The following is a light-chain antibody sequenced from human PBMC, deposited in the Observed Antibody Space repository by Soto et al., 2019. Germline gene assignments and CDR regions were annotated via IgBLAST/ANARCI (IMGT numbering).Light chain of an antibody. J-gene: IGLJ2*01. CDR1: SSDVGDFDC. CDR2: EVS. CDR3: SSYTSSSTLV. Sequence: QSALTQPASVSGSPGQSITISCTGTSSDVGDFDCVSWYQQHPGKAPKLMIYEVSDRPSGVSNRFSGSKSGATASLTISGLQAEDEADYYCSSYTSSSTLVFGGGTKLTVL. V-gene: IGLV2-14*01.